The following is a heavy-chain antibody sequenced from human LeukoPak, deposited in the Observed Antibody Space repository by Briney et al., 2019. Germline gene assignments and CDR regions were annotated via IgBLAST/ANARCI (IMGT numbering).Heavy chain of an antibody. V-gene: IGHV3-23*01. Sequence: GGSLRLSCAASGFTFSSYAMSWVRQAPGKGLEWVSAISGSGGSTYYADSVKGRFTISRDNSKNTLYLQMNSLSAGGTGVYYCARGNRLMAHEISAYWGQGTLVTVCS. CDR2: ISGSGGST. CDR3: ARGNRLMAHEISAY. CDR1: GFTFSSYA. D-gene: IGHD2-8*01. J-gene: IGHJ4*02.